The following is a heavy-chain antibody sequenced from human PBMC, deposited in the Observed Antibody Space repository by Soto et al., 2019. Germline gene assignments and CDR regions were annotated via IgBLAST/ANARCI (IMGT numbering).Heavy chain of an antibody. CDR3: AAEGGLPRYY. D-gene: IGHD5-12*01. CDR2: IYHIGLT. V-gene: IGHV4-30-2*01. J-gene: IGHJ4*02. CDR1: GGSISSGGSS. Sequence: QLQLQESGSGLVKPSQTLSLTCAVSGGSISSGGSSWSWIRQPPGKGLEWIGYIYHIGLTYYNPSLKSRVAISVDRSKNQFSLKLSSVTAADTAVYYCAAEGGLPRYYWGQGTLVTVSS.